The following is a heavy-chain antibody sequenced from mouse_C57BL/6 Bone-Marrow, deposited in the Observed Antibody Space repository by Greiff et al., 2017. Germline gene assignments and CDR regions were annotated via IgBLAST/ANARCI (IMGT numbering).Heavy chain of an antibody. V-gene: IGHV1-7*01. CDR1: GYTFTSYW. Sequence: QVQLQQPGAELVKPGASVKLSCKASGYTFTSYWMHWVKQRPGQGLEWIGYINPSSGYTKYNQKFKDKATLTADKSSSTAYMQLSSLTYEDSAVYYCARRGDSSGFWFAYWGQGTLVTVSA. CDR2: INPSSGYT. J-gene: IGHJ3*01. D-gene: IGHD3-2*02. CDR3: ARRGDSSGFWFAY.